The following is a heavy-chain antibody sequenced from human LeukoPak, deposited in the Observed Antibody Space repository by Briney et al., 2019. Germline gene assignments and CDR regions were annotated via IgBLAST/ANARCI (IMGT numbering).Heavy chain of an antibody. CDR3: AREKVAAGSNWFDP. D-gene: IGHD6-13*01. Sequence: GGSLRLSCAASGFAFSSYSMNWVRQAPGKGLEWVPSISSSSSYIYYADSVKGRFTISRDNAKNSLYLQMNSLRAEDTAVYYCAREKVAAGSNWFDPWGQGTLVTVSS. J-gene: IGHJ5*02. CDR2: ISSSSSYI. CDR1: GFAFSSYS. V-gene: IGHV3-21*01.